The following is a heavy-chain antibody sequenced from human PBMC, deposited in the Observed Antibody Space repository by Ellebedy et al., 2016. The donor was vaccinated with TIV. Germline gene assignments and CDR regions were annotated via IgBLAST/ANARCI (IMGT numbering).Heavy chain of an antibody. CDR3: AHGTIWFGESQYYFDY. CDR1: GFSLSTSGMC. V-gene: IGHV2-70*12. J-gene: IGHJ4*02. Sequence: SGPTLVKPTQTLTLTCTCSGFSLSTSGMCVSWIRQPPGKALEWLARIDWDDDKYYSTSLKTRLTISKDTSKNQVVLTMTNMDPVDTATYYCAHGTIWFGESQYYFDYWGQGTLVTVSS. D-gene: IGHD3-10*01. CDR2: IDWDDDK.